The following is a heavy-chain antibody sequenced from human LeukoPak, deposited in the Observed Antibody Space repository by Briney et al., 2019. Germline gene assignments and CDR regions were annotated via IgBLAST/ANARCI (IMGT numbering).Heavy chain of an antibody. CDR2: ISSRGTYI. CDR3: ARGEMATIFY. D-gene: IGHD5-24*01. CDR1: GFTFSTYT. J-gene: IGHJ4*02. Sequence: GESLRLSCAASGFTFSTYTMDWVRQAPGKGLEWVSSISSRGTYIYYADSVEGRFTISRDNAKNSLSLQMNSLRAEDTAVYYCARGEMATIFYWGQGTLVTVSS. V-gene: IGHV3-21*01.